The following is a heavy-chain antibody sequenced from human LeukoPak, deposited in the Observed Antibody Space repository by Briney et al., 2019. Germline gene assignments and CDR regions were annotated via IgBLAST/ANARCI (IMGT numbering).Heavy chain of an antibody. CDR3: ARGVRIYYDILTPELDY. J-gene: IGHJ4*02. CDR2: INPNSGGT. CDR1: GYTFTGYY. V-gene: IGHV1-2*04. D-gene: IGHD3-9*01. Sequence: ASVKVSCKASGYTFTGYYMHWVRQAPGQGLEWMGWINPNSGGTNYAQKFQGWVTMTRDTSISTAYMELSRLRSDDTAVYYCARGVRIYYDILTPELDYWGQGTLVTVSS.